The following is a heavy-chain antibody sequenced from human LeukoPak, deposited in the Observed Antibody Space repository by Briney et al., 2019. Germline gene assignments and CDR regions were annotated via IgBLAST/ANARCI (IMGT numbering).Heavy chain of an antibody. CDR2: IIPIFGTA. D-gene: IGHD3-10*01. CDR1: GYTFTSYY. Sequence: ASVKVSCKASGYTFTSYYMHWVRQAPGQGLEWMGGIIPIFGTANYAQKFQGRVTITADESTSTAYMELSSLRSEDTAVYYCARKGGFYYGSGSYLGAFDIWGQGTMVTVSS. J-gene: IGHJ3*02. CDR3: ARKGGFYYGSGSYLGAFDI. V-gene: IGHV1-69*13.